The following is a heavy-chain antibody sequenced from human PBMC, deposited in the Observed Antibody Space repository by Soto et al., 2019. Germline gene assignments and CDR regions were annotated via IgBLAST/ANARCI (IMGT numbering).Heavy chain of an antibody. CDR3: ARLLAYCGGDCHSFAFDI. Sequence: GGSLRLSCAASGFTFSDHFMEWVRQAPGKGLEWVGRIRNKARSYTTDYAASVRGRFTISRDDSKNSLYLQMNSLKAEDTAVYYCARLLAYCGGDCHSFAFDIWGQGTLVTVSS. J-gene: IGHJ3*02. V-gene: IGHV3-72*01. CDR2: IRNKARSYTT. CDR1: GFTFSDHF. D-gene: IGHD2-21*02.